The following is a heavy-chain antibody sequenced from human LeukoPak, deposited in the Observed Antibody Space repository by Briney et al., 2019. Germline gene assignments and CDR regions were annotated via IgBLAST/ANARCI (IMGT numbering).Heavy chain of an antibody. CDR2: IKRDGSEK. V-gene: IGHV3-7*01. CDR3: ARGGGAVDY. J-gene: IGHJ4*02. D-gene: IGHD3-10*01. CDR1: GFTFSDYW. Sequence: GGSLRLSCAASGFTFSDYWMTWVRQAPGKGLEWVANIKRDGSEKYYVDSVKGRFTISRDNAKNSLYLQMNSLRAEDTAVYYCARGGGAVDYWGQGTLVTVSS.